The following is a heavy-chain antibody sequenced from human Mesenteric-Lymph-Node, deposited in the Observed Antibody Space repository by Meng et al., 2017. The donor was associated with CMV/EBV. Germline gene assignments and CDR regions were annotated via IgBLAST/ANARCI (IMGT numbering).Heavy chain of an antibody. J-gene: IGHJ4*02. CDR1: GGPFSGYY. D-gene: IGHD2-15*01. V-gene: IGHV4-34*01. CDR3: ARDPLRSSRGDY. CDR2: INHSGST. Sequence: SETLSLTCAVYGGPFSGYYWSWIRQPPGKGLEWIGEINHSGSTNYNPSLKSRVTISVDTSKNQFSLKLSSVTAADTAVYYCARDPLRSSRGDYWGQGTLVTVSS.